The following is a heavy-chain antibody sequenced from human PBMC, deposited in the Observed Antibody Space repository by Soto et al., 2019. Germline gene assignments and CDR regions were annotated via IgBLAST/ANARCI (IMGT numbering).Heavy chain of an antibody. CDR3: ARMYYDILTGYHSIGFDY. J-gene: IGHJ4*02. CDR1: GGSISSSSYY. Sequence: SETLSLTCTVSGGSISSSSYYWGWIRQPPGKGLEWIGSIYYSGSTYYNPSLKSRVTISVDTSKNQFSLKLSSVTAADTAVYYCARMYYDILTGYHSIGFDYWGQGTLVT. V-gene: IGHV4-39*01. D-gene: IGHD3-9*01. CDR2: IYYSGST.